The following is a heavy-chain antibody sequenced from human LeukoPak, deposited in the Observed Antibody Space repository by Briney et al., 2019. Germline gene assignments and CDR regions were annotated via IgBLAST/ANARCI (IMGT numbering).Heavy chain of an antibody. J-gene: IGHJ4*02. D-gene: IGHD2-2*01. CDR1: GFTFSSYG. V-gene: IGHV3-30*18. Sequence: GGSLRLSCAASGFTFSSYGMHWVRQAPGKGLEWVAVISYDGSNKYYAGSVKGRFTISRDNSKNTLYLQMNSLRAEDTAVYYCAKDSIGYCSSTSCHGGDYWGQGTLVTVSS. CDR3: AKDSIGYCSSTSCHGGDY. CDR2: ISYDGSNK.